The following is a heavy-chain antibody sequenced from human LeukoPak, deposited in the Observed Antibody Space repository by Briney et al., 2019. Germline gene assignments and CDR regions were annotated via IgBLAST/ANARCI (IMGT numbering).Heavy chain of an antibody. CDR3: AKAILLWFGESLYYFDY. CDR2: ISGSGGST. V-gene: IGHV3-23*01. CDR1: GFIFSSYA. Sequence: TGGSLRLSCAASGFIFSSYAMSWVRQAPGKGLEWVSAISGSGGSTYYADSVKGRFTISRDNSKNTLYLQMNSLRAEDTAVYYCAKAILLWFGESLYYFDYWGQGTLVTVSS. D-gene: IGHD3-10*01. J-gene: IGHJ4*02.